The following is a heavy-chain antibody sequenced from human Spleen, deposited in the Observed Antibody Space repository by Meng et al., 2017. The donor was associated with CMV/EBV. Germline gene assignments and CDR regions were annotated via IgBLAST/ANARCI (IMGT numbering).Heavy chain of an antibody. V-gene: IGHV4-34*01. CDR1: FY. D-gene: IGHD2-2*02. CDR2: INHSRST. CDR3: AIGRSIVVVPAAIRFKTGRWFDP. J-gene: IGHJ5*02. Sequence: FYWSWIRPPPGKGLEWIGEINHSRSTHYNPSLKSRVTISVDTSKNQFSLKLSSVTAADTAVYYCAIGRSIVVVPAAIRFKTGRWFDPWGQGTLVTVSS.